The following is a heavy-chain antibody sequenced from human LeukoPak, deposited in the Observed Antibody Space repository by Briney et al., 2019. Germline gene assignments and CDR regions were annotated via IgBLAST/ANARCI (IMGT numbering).Heavy chain of an antibody. Sequence: GGSLRLSCAASGFTFSSYAMHWVRQAPGKGLEWVAVISYDGSNKYYADSVKGRFTISRDNSKNTLYLQMNSLRAEDTAVYYCAGIGVWFDPWGQGTLVTVSS. CDR2: ISYDGSNK. J-gene: IGHJ5*02. V-gene: IGHV3-30-3*01. CDR3: AGIGVWFDP. D-gene: IGHD2-21*01. CDR1: GFTFSSYA.